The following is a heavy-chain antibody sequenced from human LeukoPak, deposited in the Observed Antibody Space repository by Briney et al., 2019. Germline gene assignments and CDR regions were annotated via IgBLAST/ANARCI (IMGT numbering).Heavy chain of an antibody. V-gene: IGHV5-10-1*01. CDR2: IDPSDSYT. D-gene: IGHD5-12*01. CDR1: GYSFTSYW. J-gene: IGHJ4*02. CDR3: ARFRGAYESDY. Sequence: GESLRISCKGSGYSFTSYWITWVRQMPGKGLEWMGRIDPSDSYTNYSPSFRGLVTISADKSISTAYLQWSSLKASDTAIYYCARFRGAYESDYWGQGTLVTVSS.